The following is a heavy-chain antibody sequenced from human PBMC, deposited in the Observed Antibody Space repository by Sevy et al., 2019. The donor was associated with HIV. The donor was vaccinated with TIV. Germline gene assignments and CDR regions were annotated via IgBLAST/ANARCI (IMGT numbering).Heavy chain of an antibody. CDR2: ISSARSNK. J-gene: IGHJ4*02. V-gene: IGHV3-30-3*01. D-gene: IGHD6-19*01. Sequence: GRSPRLSCAASGLTFSSHAMHWIRQAPGKGLQWVAVISSARSNKYYANSVKGRFTISRDNPKITLYLQMNSLRPADTAVYYCTRDAGHSLAWSPSDYWGQGTMVIVSS. CDR3: TRDAGHSLAWSPSDY. CDR1: GLTFSSHA.